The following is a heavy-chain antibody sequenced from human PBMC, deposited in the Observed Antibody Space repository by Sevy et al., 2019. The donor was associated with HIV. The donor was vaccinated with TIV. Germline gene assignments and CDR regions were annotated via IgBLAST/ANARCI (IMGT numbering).Heavy chain of an antibody. J-gene: IGHJ6*02. CDR1: GGSISPYY. CDR3: ARQGGVVDYGMDV. Sequence: SETLSLTCTVSGGSISPYYWSWIRQPPGKGLEWVGYFYYTGSTNYNPSLEGRATISVDASKNQFFLKLTSVTAADTAVYYCARQGGVVDYGMDVWGQGTTVTISS. D-gene: IGHD3-3*01. V-gene: IGHV4-59*01. CDR2: FYYTGST.